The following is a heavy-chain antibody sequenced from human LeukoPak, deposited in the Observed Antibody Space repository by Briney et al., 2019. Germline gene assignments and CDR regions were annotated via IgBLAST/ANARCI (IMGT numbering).Heavy chain of an antibody. CDR1: GASIRSGDYY. D-gene: IGHD2-15*01. CDR2: IYDSGST. J-gene: IGHJ3*02. Sequence: SQTLSLTCTVSGASIRSGDYYWSWIRQPPGKGLEWIGYIYDSGSTYYNPSLKSRITISVDTSENRFSLKLSSVTATDTAVYYCARGCSGGSCYGAFDIWGQGTMVTVSS. V-gene: IGHV4-30-4*01. CDR3: ARGCSGGSCYGAFDI.